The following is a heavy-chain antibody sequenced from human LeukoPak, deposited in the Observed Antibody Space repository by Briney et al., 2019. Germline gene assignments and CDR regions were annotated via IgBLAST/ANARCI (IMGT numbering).Heavy chain of an antibody. CDR1: GFTFTDYY. J-gene: IGHJ4*02. CDR3: ARRSSGSPPYYFGY. V-gene: IGHV3-11*04. CDR2: IISSGDTI. D-gene: IGHD1-26*01. Sequence: GGSLRLSCAASGFTFTDYYMSWIRQAPGKGLEWVSYIISSGDTIYYADSVKGRFTISRDNAKNTLYLQMNSLRAEDTAVYYCARRSSGSPPYYFGYWGQGTLVTVSS.